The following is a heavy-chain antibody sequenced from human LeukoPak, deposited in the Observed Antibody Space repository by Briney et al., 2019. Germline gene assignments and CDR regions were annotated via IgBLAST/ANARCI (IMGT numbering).Heavy chain of an antibody. CDR2: IDGASTFI. V-gene: IGHV3-21*05. J-gene: IGHJ3*02. CDR3: AREAKENDAFDI. Sequence: PGGSLRLSCAAFGFTFRSYNMIWVRQAPGKGLEWVSNIDGASTFIYYADSVKGRFTISRDNAKNSLYLQMNSLRAEDTAVYYCAREAKENDAFDIWGQGTMVTVSS. CDR1: GFTFRSYN.